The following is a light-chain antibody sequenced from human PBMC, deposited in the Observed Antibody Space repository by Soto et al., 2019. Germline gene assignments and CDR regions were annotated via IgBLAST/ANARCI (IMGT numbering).Light chain of an antibody. J-gene: IGLJ1*01. CDR1: SSDVGGYNY. CDR3: SSYTSSYTLV. CDR2: DVS. V-gene: IGLV2-14*01. Sequence: QSVLTQPASVSVSPGQSITISCTGTSSDVGGYNYVSWYQQHPGKAPKLMIYDVSNRPSGVSNRFSGSKSGNTASLTISGLQAEDEADYYCSSYTSSYTLVFATGTKVTV.